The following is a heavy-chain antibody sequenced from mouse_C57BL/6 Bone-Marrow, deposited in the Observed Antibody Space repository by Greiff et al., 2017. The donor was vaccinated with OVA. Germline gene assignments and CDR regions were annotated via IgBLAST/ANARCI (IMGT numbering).Heavy chain of an antibody. D-gene: IGHD2-3*01. CDR2: IYPGSGNT. CDR3: ARSRWSYYFDY. Sequence: QVQLQQSGPELVKPGASVKISCKASGYSFTSYYIHWVKQRPGQGLEWIGWIYPGSGNTKYNEKFKGKATLTADTSSSTAYMQLSSLTSEDSAVYYCARSRWSYYFDYWGQGTTLTVSS. CDR1: GYSFTSYY. V-gene: IGHV1-66*01. J-gene: IGHJ2*01.